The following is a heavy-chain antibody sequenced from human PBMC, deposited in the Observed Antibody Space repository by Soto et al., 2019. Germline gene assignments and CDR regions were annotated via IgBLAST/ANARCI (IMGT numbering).Heavy chain of an antibody. V-gene: IGHV1-69*13. Sequence: SVKVSCKASVGTFSSYAISWVRQAPGQGLEWMGGIIPIFGTANYAQKFQGRVTITADESTSTAYMELSSLRSEDTAVYYCARGFRVYDYVWGSYRYFDYWGQGTLVTVSS. CDR3: ARGFRVYDYVWGSYRYFDY. CDR1: VGTFSSYA. CDR2: IIPIFGTA. J-gene: IGHJ4*02. D-gene: IGHD3-16*02.